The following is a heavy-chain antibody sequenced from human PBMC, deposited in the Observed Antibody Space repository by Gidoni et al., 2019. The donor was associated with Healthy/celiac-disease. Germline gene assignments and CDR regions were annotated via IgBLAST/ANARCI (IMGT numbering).Heavy chain of an antibody. CDR1: GGSISSYY. CDR3: ARAGDYGDSRAGFDY. Sequence: QVQLQESGPGLVKPSETLSLTCTVSGGSISSYYWSWIRQPPGKGLEWIGYIYYSGSTNYNPSLKSRVTISVDTSKNQFSLKLSSVTAADTAVYYCARAGDYGDSRAGFDYWGQGTLVTVSS. V-gene: IGHV4-59*01. D-gene: IGHD4-17*01. J-gene: IGHJ4*02. CDR2: IYYSGST.